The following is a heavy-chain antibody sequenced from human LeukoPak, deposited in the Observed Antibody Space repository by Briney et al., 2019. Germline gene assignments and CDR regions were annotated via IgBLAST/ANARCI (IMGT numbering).Heavy chain of an antibody. V-gene: IGHV4-61*02. Sequence: PSQTLSLTCTVSGGSISSGSYYWSWIRQPAGKGLEWIGRIYTSGSTNYNPSLKSRVTISVDTSKNQFSLKLSSVTAADTAVYYCARVAAAGTRSPQYFQHRGQGTLVTVSS. CDR3: ARVAAAGTRSPQYFQH. J-gene: IGHJ1*01. D-gene: IGHD6-13*01. CDR2: IYTSGST. CDR1: GGSISSGSYY.